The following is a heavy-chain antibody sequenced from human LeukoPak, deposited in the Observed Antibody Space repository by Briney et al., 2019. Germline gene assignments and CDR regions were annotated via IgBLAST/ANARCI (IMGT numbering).Heavy chain of an antibody. CDR3: ARYLVVTDAFDI. CDR1: GFTFSSYG. D-gene: IGHD2-21*02. CDR2: IYSGGST. J-gene: IGHJ3*02. Sequence: GGSLRLSCAASGFTFSSYGMHWVRQAPGKGLEWVSVIYSGGSTYYADSVKSRFTISRDNSKNTLYLQMNSLRAEDTAVYYCARYLVVTDAFDIWGQGTMVTVSS. V-gene: IGHV3-NL1*01.